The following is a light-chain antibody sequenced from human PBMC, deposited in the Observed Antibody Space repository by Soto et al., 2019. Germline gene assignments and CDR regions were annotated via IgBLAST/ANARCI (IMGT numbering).Light chain of an antibody. Sequence: QSALTQPASVSGSPGQSITISCTGTSSDVGGYNYVSWYQQHPGKAPKLMIYDVSNRPSVVSNRFSGSKSGNTASLTISGLQAEDGADYYCSSYTSSSTLVFGGGTKLTVL. V-gene: IGLV2-14*01. J-gene: IGLJ2*01. CDR3: SSYTSSSTLV. CDR2: DVS. CDR1: SSDVGGYNY.